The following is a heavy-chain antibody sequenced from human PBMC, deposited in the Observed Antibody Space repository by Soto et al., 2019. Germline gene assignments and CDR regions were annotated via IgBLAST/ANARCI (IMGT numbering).Heavy chain of an antibody. CDR2: IFYRGST. CDR3: AREFSSGWYGLDY. CDR1: GGSISSSTYY. D-gene: IGHD6-19*01. V-gene: IGHV4-39*01. J-gene: IGHJ4*02. Sequence: SETLSLTCTVSGGSISSSTYYWGWVRQPPGKGLEWIGIIFYRGSTYYNPSLKSRVTIPVDTSNNQFSLKLSSVTAADTAVYYCAREFSSGWYGLDYWGQGTLVTVSS.